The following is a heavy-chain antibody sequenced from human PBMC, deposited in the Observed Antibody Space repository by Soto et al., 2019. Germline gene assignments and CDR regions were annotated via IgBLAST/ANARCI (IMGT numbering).Heavy chain of an antibody. D-gene: IGHD6-6*01. J-gene: IGHJ4*02. CDR2: IIPILGIA. CDR1: AGSSISNY. Sequence: VKALTWTVAGSSISNYCWSVIRNPGQGLEWMGRIIPILGIANYAQKFQGRVTITADKSTSTAYMELSSLRSEDTAVYYCARDRGSSSVSVDYWGQGTLVTVSS. V-gene: IGHV1-69*04. CDR3: ARDRGSSSVSVDY.